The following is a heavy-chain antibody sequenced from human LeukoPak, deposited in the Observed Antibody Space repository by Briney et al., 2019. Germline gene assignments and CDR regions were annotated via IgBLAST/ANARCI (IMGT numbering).Heavy chain of an antibody. J-gene: IGHJ4*02. D-gene: IGHD2-2*01. V-gene: IGHV3-23*01. CDR2: ISGSGVNT. Sequence: GALKLFLSTSGFTFCNYSINLVRQAPGKGLELVSVISGSGVNTDYADSVKGRFTISRDNSKNTLYLQMSSLRAEDTALYYCAKQSAPVLAAARFDYWGPGTLVIVSS. CDR1: GFTFCNYS. CDR3: AKQSAPVLAAARFDY.